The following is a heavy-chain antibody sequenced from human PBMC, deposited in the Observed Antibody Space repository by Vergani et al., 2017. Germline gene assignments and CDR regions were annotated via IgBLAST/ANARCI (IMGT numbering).Heavy chain of an antibody. CDR3: ARSRNYYDSSGYPEYFQN. J-gene: IGHJ1*01. CDR2: IYPGDSDT. D-gene: IGHD3-22*01. CDR1: GYSFTSYW. Sequence: EVQLVQSGAEVKKPGESLKISCKGSGYSFTSYWIGWVRQMPGKGLEWMGIIYPGDSDTRYSPSFQGQVTISADKSISTAYLQWSSLKASDTAMYYCARSRNYYDSSGYPEYFQNWGQGTLVTVSS. V-gene: IGHV5-51*01.